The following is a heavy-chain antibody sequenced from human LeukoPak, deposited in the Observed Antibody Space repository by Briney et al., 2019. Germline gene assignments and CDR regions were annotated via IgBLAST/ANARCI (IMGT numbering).Heavy chain of an antibody. Sequence: PGGSLRLSCAASGFTFSNYGMHWVRQAPGKGLEWVAVISYDGSNKYYRDSVKGRFTISRENSKNTLYLQMNSLRTEDTAVYYCAKGSSGGEALVHWGQGTLVTVSP. CDR1: GFTFSNYG. J-gene: IGHJ4*02. CDR2: ISYDGSNK. V-gene: IGHV3-30*18. CDR3: AKGSSGGEALVH. D-gene: IGHD3-10*01.